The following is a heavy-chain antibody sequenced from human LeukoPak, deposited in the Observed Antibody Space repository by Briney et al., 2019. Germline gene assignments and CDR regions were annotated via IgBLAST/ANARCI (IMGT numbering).Heavy chain of an antibody. CDR1: GYTFTSYD. D-gene: IGHD2-2*01. J-gene: IGHJ6*02. CDR3: SRGRFYCSSTSCYLGWYYYYYGMDV. V-gene: IGHV1-8*01. Sequence: ASVKVSCKASGYTFTSYDINWVRQATGQGLEWMGWMHPNSGNTGYAQKFQGRVTMTRHTSISTAYMELNSLRYEDTAVYYCSRGRFYCSSTSCYLGWYYYYYGMDVWGQGTLVTVSS. CDR2: MHPNSGNT.